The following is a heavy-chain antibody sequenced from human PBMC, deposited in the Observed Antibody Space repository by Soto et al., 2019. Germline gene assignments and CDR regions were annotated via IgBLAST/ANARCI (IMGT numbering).Heavy chain of an antibody. CDR1: SGSITNDDW. D-gene: IGHD2-8*01. CDR2: IHHSGRSGST. V-gene: IGHV4-4*02. CDR3: TITTRAFCTPDI. Sequence: QGQLQESGPGLVEPSGTLSLTCTVSSGSITNDDWWTWVRQSPGQVLEWIGEIHHSGRSGSTNNNPPIKSRGGISIDKSNKPFSLRLSSVTAADTAVYYCTITTRAFCTPDIWGQGTPVTVSS. J-gene: IGHJ3*02.